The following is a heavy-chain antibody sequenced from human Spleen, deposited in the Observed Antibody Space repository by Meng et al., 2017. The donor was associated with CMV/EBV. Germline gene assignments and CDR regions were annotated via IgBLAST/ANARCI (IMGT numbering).Heavy chain of an antibody. J-gene: IGHJ6*02. CDR2: VYYSGST. CDR3: ARGRGLDDFWSGYPGYYYYGMDV. CDR1: GGSISSYY. V-gene: IGHV4-59*01. D-gene: IGHD3-3*01. Sequence: GSLRLSCTVSGGSISSYYWSWIRQSPGKGLQWIGYVYYSGSTNYSPSLKSRVTISVDTSKNQFSLRLSSVTAADTAVYYCARGRGLDDFWSGYPGYYYYGMDVWGPGTTVTVSS.